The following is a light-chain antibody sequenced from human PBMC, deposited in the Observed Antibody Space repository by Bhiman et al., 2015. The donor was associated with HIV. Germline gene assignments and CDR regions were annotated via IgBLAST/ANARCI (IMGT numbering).Light chain of an antibody. J-gene: IGLJ1*01. CDR1: SSNIGTKY. CDR2: RNF. Sequence: LTQPPSVSGTPGQRVTISCSGSSSNIGTKYVYWYQQLPGSAPKLLIYRNFERPSGISSRFSGSKSGNTASLTISGLQAEDEADYYCTSYTVSASFVFGGATKVTVL. CDR3: TSYTVSASFV. V-gene: IGLV1-47*01.